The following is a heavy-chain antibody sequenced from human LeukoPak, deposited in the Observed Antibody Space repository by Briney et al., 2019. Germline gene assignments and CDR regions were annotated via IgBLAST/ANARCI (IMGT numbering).Heavy chain of an antibody. CDR2: ISWNSGTI. D-gene: IGHD6-13*01. CDR3: AKGMAAAGTDAFDI. Sequence: PGRSLRLSCAASGFTFDVYAMHWVRQAPGKGLEWVSGISWNSGTIGYTDPVKGRSTISRDNAKNSLYLQMNSLRAEDTALYYCAKGMAAAGTDAFDIWGQGTMVTVSS. J-gene: IGHJ3*02. CDR1: GFTFDVYA. V-gene: IGHV3-9*01.